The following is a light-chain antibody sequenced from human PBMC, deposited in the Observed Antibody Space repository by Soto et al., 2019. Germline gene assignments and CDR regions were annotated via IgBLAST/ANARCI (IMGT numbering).Light chain of an antibody. CDR1: QSVGSN. J-gene: IGKJ4*01. CDR2: DAS. CDR3: QQRSNWPPLT. Sequence: TQSPATLPVSPGEGATLSCRASQSVGSNLAWYQQKPGQSPMLLIYDASNRATGIPARFSGSGSGTDFTLTISSLEPEDFAVYYCQQRSNWPPLTFGGGTKVDIK. V-gene: IGKV3-11*01.